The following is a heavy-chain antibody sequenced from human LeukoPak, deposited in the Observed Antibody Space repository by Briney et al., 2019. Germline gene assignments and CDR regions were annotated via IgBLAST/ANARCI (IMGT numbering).Heavy chain of an antibody. D-gene: IGHD6-13*01. CDR2: ISSSSGII. J-gene: IGHJ4*02. CDR1: RSTFSTYS. CDR3: ARDRFGYSSTWYPFDY. Sequence: PGGSLRLSCAASRSTFSTYSMNWVRQAPGKGLEWVSYISSSSGIIYYADSVKGRFTISRDNAKNSLYLQMNSLRAEDSAVYYCARDRFGYSSTWYPFDYWGQGTLVTVSS. V-gene: IGHV3-48*04.